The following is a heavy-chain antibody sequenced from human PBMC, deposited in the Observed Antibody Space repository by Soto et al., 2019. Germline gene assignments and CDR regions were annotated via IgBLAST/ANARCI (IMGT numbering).Heavy chain of an antibody. Sequence: QLQLQESGPGLVKPSETLSLTCTVSGGSFDITSSYWAWVRQPPGKGLEWIAYIYYSGSTYYNPSLESRTTISVDTSTNQLSLRLSSVTAADTAVYYCATVPIVGTKPYYFDSWGQGTLVTVSS. V-gene: IGHV4-39*02. CDR1: GGSFDITSSY. CDR2: IYYSGST. J-gene: IGHJ4*02. D-gene: IGHD1-1*01. CDR3: ATVPIVGTKPYYFDS.